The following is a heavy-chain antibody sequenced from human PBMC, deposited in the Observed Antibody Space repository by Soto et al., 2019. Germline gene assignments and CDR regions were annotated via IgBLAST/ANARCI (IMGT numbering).Heavy chain of an antibody. CDR1: GGSISSSHW. Sequence: QVQLQESGPGLVKPSGTLSLTCAVSGGSISSSHWWSWVRQPPGKGLDWIGEIDPRVSTNYNPSLNTRVNISVDKSKNQFSLKLSSVTAADTAVYYCARAAAEGYSAYEVFDYWGQGTLVTVSS. V-gene: IGHV4-4*02. CDR3: ARAAAEGYSAYEVFDY. J-gene: IGHJ4*02. CDR2: IDPRVST. D-gene: IGHD5-12*01.